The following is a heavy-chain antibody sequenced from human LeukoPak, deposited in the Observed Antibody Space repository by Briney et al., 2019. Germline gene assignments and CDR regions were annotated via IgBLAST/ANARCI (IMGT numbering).Heavy chain of an antibody. Sequence: GESLKISCKGSEYSFTTYWIAWVRQLPGKGLESMGIIYPGDSDTKYRSSFEGQVTMSADKSISTAYLQWSSLKASDTAMYYCARRLPGADAFDIWGQGTMVTVAS. CDR2: IYPGDSDT. CDR3: ARRLPGADAFDI. J-gene: IGHJ3*02. V-gene: IGHV5-51*01. D-gene: IGHD2-15*01. CDR1: EYSFTTYW.